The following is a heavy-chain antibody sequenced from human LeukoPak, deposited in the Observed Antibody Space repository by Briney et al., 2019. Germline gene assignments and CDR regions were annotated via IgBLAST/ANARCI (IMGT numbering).Heavy chain of an antibody. CDR2: IYTSGST. CDR3: ARGYCSSTSCYFGRYWFDP. V-gene: IGHV4-61*02. Sequence: SETLSLTCTVSGGSISSGSYYRSWIRQPAGKGLEWIGRIYTSGSTNYNPSLKSRVTISVDTSKNQFSLKLSSVTAADTAVYYCARGYCSSTSCYFGRYWFDPWGQGTLVTVSS. D-gene: IGHD2-2*01. CDR1: GGSISSGSYY. J-gene: IGHJ5*02.